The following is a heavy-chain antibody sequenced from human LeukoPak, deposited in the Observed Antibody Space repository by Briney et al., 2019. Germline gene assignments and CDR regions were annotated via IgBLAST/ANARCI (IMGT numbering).Heavy chain of an antibody. D-gene: IGHD1-1*01. V-gene: IGHV3-48*04. CDR2: IVGSSRNI. CDR3: ATDSPETAAFDY. Sequence: GGSLRLSCTASGFSFSTYSMNWVRQAPGKGLEWVSYIVGSSRNIYYADSVKGRFTISRDNAKNSLYLQMDSLRAEDAAVYHCATDSPETAAFDYWGQGTLITVSS. J-gene: IGHJ4*02. CDR1: GFSFSTYS.